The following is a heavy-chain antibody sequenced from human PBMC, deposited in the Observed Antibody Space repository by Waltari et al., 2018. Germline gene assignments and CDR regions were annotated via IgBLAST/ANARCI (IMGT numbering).Heavy chain of an antibody. V-gene: IGHV2-70*01. D-gene: IGHD3-10*01. J-gene: IGHJ6*03. CDR1: GFSLSTSGVC. Sequence: QVTLRESGPALVKPTQTLTLTCTFSGFSLSTSGVCVSWIRQPPGKALEWLALIDWDDDKYYSTSLKTRLTISKDTSKNQVVLTMTNMDPVDTATYYCARSYYYGNYYYYYMDVWGKGTTVTVSS. CDR2: IDWDDDK. CDR3: ARSYYYGNYYYYYMDV.